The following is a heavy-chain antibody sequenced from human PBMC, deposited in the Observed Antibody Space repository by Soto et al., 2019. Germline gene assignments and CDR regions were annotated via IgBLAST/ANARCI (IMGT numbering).Heavy chain of an antibody. CDR2: IYWDDDK. Sequence: SGPTLVNPTQTLTLTCTFSGFSLSATGVGVGWIRQPPGKALEWLALIYWDDDKRYSPSLEDRLAISKDTSSNQVVLTITNMDPGDTATYFCAHAGDYDLLTFDHWGPGTLVTVSS. J-gene: IGHJ4*02. CDR1: GFSLSATGVG. V-gene: IGHV2-5*02. D-gene: IGHD4-17*01. CDR3: AHAGDYDLLTFDH.